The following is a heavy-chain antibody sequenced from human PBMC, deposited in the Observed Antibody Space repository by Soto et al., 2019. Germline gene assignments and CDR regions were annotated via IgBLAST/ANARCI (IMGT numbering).Heavy chain of an antibody. Sequence: ASVKVSCKASGGTFSSYTISWVRQAPGQGLEWMGRIIPILGIANYAQKFQGRVTITADKSTSTADMELSSLRSEDTAVYYCARGLYCSGGSCYPHSYMDVWGKGTTVTVSS. CDR3: ARGLYCSGGSCYPHSYMDV. CDR1: GGTFSSYT. D-gene: IGHD2-15*01. V-gene: IGHV1-69*02. J-gene: IGHJ6*03. CDR2: IIPILGIA.